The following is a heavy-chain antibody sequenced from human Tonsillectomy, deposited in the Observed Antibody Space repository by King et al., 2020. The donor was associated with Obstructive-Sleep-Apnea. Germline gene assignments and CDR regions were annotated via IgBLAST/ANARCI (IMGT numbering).Heavy chain of an antibody. CDR1: GFTFSRDA. J-gene: IGHJ4*02. CDR2: ISYDGSNK. V-gene: IGHV3-30-3*01. CDR3: ARENYGDFYFDY. D-gene: IGHD4-17*01. Sequence: QVQLVESGGGVVQPGRSLRLSCAASGFTFSRDAMHWVRQAPGKGLEWVAVISYDGSNKYYADSVKGRFTISRDNSQNTLYLQMNSLRAADTAVYYCARENYGDFYFDYWGQGTLVTVSS.